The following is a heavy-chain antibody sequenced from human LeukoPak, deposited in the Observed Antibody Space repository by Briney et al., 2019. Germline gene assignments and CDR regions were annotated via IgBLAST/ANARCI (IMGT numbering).Heavy chain of an antibody. CDR2: INSDGSTT. J-gene: IGHJ3*02. CDR3: ARVGYYYDDNCDAFDI. CDR1: GFTLSNYW. Sequence: PGGSLRLSCADSGFTLSNYWMHWVGQTPGKGLVWVSRINSDGSTTNYADSVKGRFTISRDNAKNTLYLQMNSLRAEDTAMYYCARVGYYYDDNCDAFDIWGQGTMVTVSS. D-gene: IGHD3-22*01. V-gene: IGHV3-74*01.